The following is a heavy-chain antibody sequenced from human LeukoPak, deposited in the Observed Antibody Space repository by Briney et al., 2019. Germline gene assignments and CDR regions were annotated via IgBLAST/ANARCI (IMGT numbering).Heavy chain of an antibody. J-gene: IGHJ3*02. CDR1: GFTFDDYA. CDR2: ISWNSGSI. Sequence: GRSLRLSCAASGFTFDDYAMHWVRQAPGKGLEWVSGISWNSGSIGYADSVKGRFTISRDNAKNSLYLQMYSLRAEDTALYYCAKDTPAGYSSSWYGAFDIWGQGTMVTVSS. CDR3: AKDTPAGYSSSWYGAFDI. V-gene: IGHV3-9*01. D-gene: IGHD6-13*01.